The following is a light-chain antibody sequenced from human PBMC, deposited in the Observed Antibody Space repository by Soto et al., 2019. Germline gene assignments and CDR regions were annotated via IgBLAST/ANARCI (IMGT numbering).Light chain of an antibody. V-gene: IGLV2-8*01. CDR2: EVS. Sequence: QSVLTQPPSASGSPGQSVTISCTGTSSDVGGYNYVSWYQQHPGKAPKLIIYEVSKRPSGVPDRFSGSKSGNTASLTVSGLQAEDEADYYCSSYADTNIVVFGGGTKLPVL. CDR1: SSDVGGYNY. CDR3: SSYADTNIVV. J-gene: IGLJ2*01.